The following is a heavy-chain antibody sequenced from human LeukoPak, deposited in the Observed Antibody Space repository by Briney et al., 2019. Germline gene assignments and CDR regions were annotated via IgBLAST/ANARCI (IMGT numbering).Heavy chain of an antibody. CDR2: IYYSGST. J-gene: IGHJ6*02. V-gene: IGHV4-59*01. CDR3: ARVRLGPGTQYYYYYGMDV. CDR1: GGSISSYY. D-gene: IGHD6-25*01. Sequence: SSETLSLTCTVSGGSISSYYWSWIRQPPGKGLEWIGYIYYSGSTNYNPSLESRVTISVDTSKNQFSLKLSSVTAADTAVYYCARVRLGPGTQYYYYYGMDVWGQGTTVTVSS.